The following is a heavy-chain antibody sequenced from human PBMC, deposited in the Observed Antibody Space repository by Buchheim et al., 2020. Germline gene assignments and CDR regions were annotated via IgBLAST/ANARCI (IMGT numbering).Heavy chain of an antibody. V-gene: IGHV3-33*01. Sequence: QVNLVESGGGVVQPGRSLRLSCAASGFTFSNYNMNWVRQAPGKGPEWVAVIWYDGSKKYYADSVKGRFTISRDSSKNTLFLPMSSLRAEDTAVYYCARGTFGIDYWGQGTL. J-gene: IGHJ4*02. CDR1: GFTFSNYN. CDR3: ARGTFGIDY. CDR2: IWYDGSKK. D-gene: IGHD3-16*01.